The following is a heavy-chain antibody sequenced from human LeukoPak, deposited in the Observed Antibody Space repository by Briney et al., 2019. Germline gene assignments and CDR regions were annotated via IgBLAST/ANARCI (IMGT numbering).Heavy chain of an antibody. CDR2: IYTSGST. CDR1: GGSISSYY. D-gene: IGHD3-10*01. CDR3: ARGGVLLWFGESRGDAFDI. V-gene: IGHV4-4*07. J-gene: IGHJ3*02. Sequence: SETLSLTCTVSGGSISSYYWSWIRQPAGKGLERIGRIYTSGSTNYNPSLKSRVTMSVDTSKNQFSLKLSSVTAADTAVYYCARGGVLLWFGESRGDAFDIWGQGTMATVSS.